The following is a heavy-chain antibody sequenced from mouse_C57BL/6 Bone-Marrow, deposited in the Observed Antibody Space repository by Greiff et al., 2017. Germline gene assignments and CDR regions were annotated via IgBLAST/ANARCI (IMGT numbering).Heavy chain of an antibody. J-gene: IGHJ2*01. CDR1: GYTFTSYW. V-gene: IGHV1-55*01. D-gene: IGHD3-2*02. Sequence: QVQLQQPGAELVKPGASVKMSCKASGYTFTSYWITWVKQRPGQGLEWIGDIYPGSGSTNYNEKFKSKATLNVDTSSSTAYMQLRSLTSEDSAVYYCARDSSGPFDYWGQGTTLTVSS. CDR3: ARDSSGPFDY. CDR2: IYPGSGST.